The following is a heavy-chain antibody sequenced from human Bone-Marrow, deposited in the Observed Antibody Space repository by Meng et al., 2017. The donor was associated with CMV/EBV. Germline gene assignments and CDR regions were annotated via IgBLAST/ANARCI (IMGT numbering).Heavy chain of an antibody. CDR1: GGSISSSSYY. J-gene: IGHJ4*02. Sequence: SETLSLTCTVSGGSISSSSYYWGWIRQPPGKGLEWIGSIYYSGSTYYNPSLKSRVTISVDTSKNQFSLKLSSVTAADTAVYYCARDHPRNWELHGVGFEYWGQGTLVNVSS. V-gene: IGHV4-39*07. D-gene: IGHD1-26*01. CDR3: ARDHPRNWELHGVGFEY. CDR2: IYYSGST.